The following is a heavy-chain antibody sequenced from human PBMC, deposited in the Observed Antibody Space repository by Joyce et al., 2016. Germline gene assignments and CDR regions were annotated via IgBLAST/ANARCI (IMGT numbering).Heavy chain of an antibody. J-gene: IGHJ4*02. CDR1: GLTLSNYG. V-gene: IGHV3-30*18. CDR2: ISYDGIYK. Sequence: QVQLVESGGGVVQPGRSLRLSCAASGLTLSNYGVHWVRQAPGKGLGWGAVISYDGIYKYYADSVKGRFTISRDNSKNTVFLEMNSLRAEDTAVYYCAKILTATYSSGWFLDYWGQGTLVTVSS. CDR3: AKILTATYSSGWFLDY. D-gene: IGHD6-25*01.